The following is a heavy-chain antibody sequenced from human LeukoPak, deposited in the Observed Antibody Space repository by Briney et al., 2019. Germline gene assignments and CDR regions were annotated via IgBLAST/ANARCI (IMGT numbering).Heavy chain of an antibody. CDR3: VLAPNSNWFDF. CDR1: GDSISSFY. J-gene: IGHJ5*01. D-gene: IGHD2-8*01. CDR2: IHYSENS. V-gene: IGHV4-59*08. Sequence: ASETLSLTCSVSGDSISSFYWNWIRQSPGKGLEWIGNIHYSENSNYNPSLKSRVTISIDTSRKQFFLKLSSVTAADTAVYYCVLAPNSNWFDFWGQGTQVTVSS.